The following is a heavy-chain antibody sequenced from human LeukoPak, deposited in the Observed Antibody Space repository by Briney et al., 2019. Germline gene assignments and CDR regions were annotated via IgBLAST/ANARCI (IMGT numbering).Heavy chain of an antibody. CDR1: GYSISSGYY. D-gene: IGHD1-26*01. CDR2: IYHSGST. V-gene: IGHV4-38-2*02. CDR3: ARVPIVGATGSWFDP. Sequence: SETLSLTCTVSGYSISSGYYWVWIRQPPGKGLEWIGSIYHSGSTYYNPSLKSRVTISVDTSKNQFSLKLSSVTAADTAVYYCARVPIVGATGSWFDPWGQGTLVTVSS. J-gene: IGHJ5*02.